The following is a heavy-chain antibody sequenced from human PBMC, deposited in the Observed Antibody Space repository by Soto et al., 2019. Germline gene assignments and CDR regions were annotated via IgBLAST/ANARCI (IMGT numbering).Heavy chain of an antibody. V-gene: IGHV1-69*01. CDR2: IIPIFGTA. Sequence: QVQLVQSGAEVKKPGSSVSVSCKASGGTFSSYAISWVRQAPGQGLEWMGGIIPIFGTANYAQKFQGRVTITADESTSTAYMELSSLRSEDTAVYYCASWGNAYSGGDCHPNWFDPWGQGTLVTVSS. D-gene: IGHD2-21*02. CDR3: ASWGNAYSGGDCHPNWFDP. CDR1: GGTFSSYA. J-gene: IGHJ5*02.